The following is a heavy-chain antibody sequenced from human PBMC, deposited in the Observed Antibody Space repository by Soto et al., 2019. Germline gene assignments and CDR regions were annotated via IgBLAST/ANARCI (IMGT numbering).Heavy chain of an antibody. CDR1: GFTFSSYG. J-gene: IGHJ4*02. CDR3: AKDLYGRYSSSWQFDY. Sequence: SLRLSCAASGFTFSSYGMHCVRQAPGKGLEWVAVISYDGSNKYYADSVKGRFTISRDNSKNTLYLQMNSLRAEDTAVYYCAKDLYGRYSSSWQFDYWGQGTLVTVSS. CDR2: ISYDGSNK. V-gene: IGHV3-30*18. D-gene: IGHD6-13*01.